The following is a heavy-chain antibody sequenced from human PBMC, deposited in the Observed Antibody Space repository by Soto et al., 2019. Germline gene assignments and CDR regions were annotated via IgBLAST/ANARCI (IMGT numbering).Heavy chain of an antibody. CDR3: ARAVGYLYYYDY. J-gene: IGHJ4*02. Sequence: LSLTCAVSGGSISSGGYSWSWIRQPPGKGLEWIGYIYHSGSTYYNPSLKSRVTISVDRSKNQFSLKLSSVTAADTAVYYCARAVGYLYYYDYWGQGTLVTVSS. V-gene: IGHV4-30-2*01. CDR2: IYHSGST. CDR1: GGSISSGGYS. D-gene: IGHD3-22*01.